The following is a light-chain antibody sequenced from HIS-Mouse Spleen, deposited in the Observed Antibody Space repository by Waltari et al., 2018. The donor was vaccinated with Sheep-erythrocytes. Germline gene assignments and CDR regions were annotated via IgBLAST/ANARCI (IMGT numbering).Light chain of an antibody. CDR1: QSVSSY. Sequence: EIVLTQSPATLSLSPGERATLSCRASQSVSSYLAWYQQKPGQAPRLLIYDASNRATGIPARFSGSGSGTDFTLTISSLEPEDFAVYYCPQRSNWCTFGQGTKLEIK. V-gene: IGKV3-11*01. CDR3: PQRSNWCT. J-gene: IGKJ2*02. CDR2: DAS.